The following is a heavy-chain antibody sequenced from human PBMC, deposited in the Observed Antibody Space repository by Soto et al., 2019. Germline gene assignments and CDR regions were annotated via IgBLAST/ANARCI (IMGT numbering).Heavy chain of an antibody. CDR2: IHSDDST. J-gene: IGHJ6*02. V-gene: IGHV3-53*01. CDR3: AREAGSSRYYYGLDV. CDR1: GFTFSTYW. Sequence: GGSLRLSCAASGFTFSTYWMHWVRQAPGKGLEWVSVIHSDDSTYYADSVKGRFTISRDNSKNTLFLQLNSLRAEDTAVYYCAREAGSSRYYYGLDVWGQGTTVTVSS. D-gene: IGHD6-6*01.